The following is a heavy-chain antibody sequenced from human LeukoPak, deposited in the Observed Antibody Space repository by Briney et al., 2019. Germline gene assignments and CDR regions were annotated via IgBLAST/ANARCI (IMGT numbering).Heavy chain of an antibody. CDR3: ARDRAPTYGSGSYWLPFDY. Sequence: SETLSLTCTVSGGSISSSNWWSWVRQPPGKGLEWIGEIYHSGSTNYNPSLKSRVTISVDKSKNQFSLKLSSVTAADTAVYYCARDRAPTYGSGSYWLPFDYWGQGTLVTVSS. J-gene: IGHJ4*02. D-gene: IGHD3-10*01. CDR2: IYHSGST. CDR1: GGSISSSNW. V-gene: IGHV4-4*02.